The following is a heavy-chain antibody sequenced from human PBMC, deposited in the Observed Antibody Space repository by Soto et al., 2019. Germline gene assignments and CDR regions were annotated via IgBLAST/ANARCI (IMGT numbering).Heavy chain of an antibody. CDR1: GGSISSYY. CDR2: IYYSGST. J-gene: IGHJ4*02. Sequence: SETLSLTCTVSGGSISSYYWSWIRQPPGKGLEWIGYIYYSGSTNYNPSLKSRVTISVDTSKNQFSLKLSSVTAADTAVYYCARAPGYYDILTGYYPWGQGTLVTVSS. CDR3: ARAPGYYDILTGYYP. V-gene: IGHV4-59*01. D-gene: IGHD3-9*01.